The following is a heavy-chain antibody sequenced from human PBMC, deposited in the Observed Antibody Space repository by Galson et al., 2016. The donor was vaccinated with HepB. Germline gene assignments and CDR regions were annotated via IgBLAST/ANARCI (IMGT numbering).Heavy chain of an antibody. CDR1: GFYFSDYS. J-gene: IGHJ6*02. V-gene: IGHV3-48*02. CDR3: ARERAETVAQGVIRVHRIHYYYGMDV. CDR2: LSANSDST. Sequence: SLRLSCAASGFYFSDYSMNWVRQAPGKGLEWLSYLSANSDSTYYADSVKGRFTLSRDNAKNSLYLQMNSLRDEDTAVYYCARERAETVAQGVIRVHRIHYYYGMDVWGQGTTVTASS. D-gene: IGHD3-10*01.